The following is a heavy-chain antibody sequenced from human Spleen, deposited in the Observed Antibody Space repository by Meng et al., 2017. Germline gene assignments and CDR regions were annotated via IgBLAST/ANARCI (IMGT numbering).Heavy chain of an antibody. D-gene: IGHD1-14*01. Sequence: GESLKISCAASGFTFSSYAMSWVRQAPGKGLEWVSAISGSGGSTYYADSVKGRFTISRDNSKNTLYLQMNSLRAEDTAVYYCARQPHGVDVWGQGTTVTVSS. CDR1: GFTFSSYA. CDR3: ARQPHGVDV. J-gene: IGHJ6*02. V-gene: IGHV3-23*01. CDR2: ISGSGGST.